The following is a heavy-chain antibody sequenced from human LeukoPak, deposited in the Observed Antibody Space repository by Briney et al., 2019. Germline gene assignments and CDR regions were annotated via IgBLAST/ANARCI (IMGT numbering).Heavy chain of an antibody. V-gene: IGHV3-7*01. CDR2: IKGNGSET. D-gene: IGHD3-22*01. Sequence: PGGSLRLSCAASGFTFSGYWMTWVRQAPGKGLEWVANIKGNGSETYYVDSVKGRFTISRDNAKNSLYLQMNSLRAEDTAVYYCARGPYYDSSGYSPSPYYFDYWGPGTMVTVSS. CDR3: ARGPYYDSSGYSPSPYYFDY. CDR1: GFTFSGYW. J-gene: IGHJ4*02.